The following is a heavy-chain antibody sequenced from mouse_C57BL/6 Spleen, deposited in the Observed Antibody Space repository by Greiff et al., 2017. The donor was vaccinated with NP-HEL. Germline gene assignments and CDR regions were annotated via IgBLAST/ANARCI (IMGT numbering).Heavy chain of an antibody. J-gene: IGHJ1*03. CDR3: AREGDGNYIYWYFDV. CDR2: INPSNGGT. D-gene: IGHD2-1*01. V-gene: IGHV1-53*01. Sequence: VQLQQPGTELVKPGASVKLSSKASGYTFTSYWMHWVKQRPGQGLEWIGNINPSNGGTNYNEKFKSKATLTVDKSSSTAYMQLSSLTSEDSAVYYCAREGDGNYIYWYFDVWGTGTTVTVSS. CDR1: GYTFTSYW.